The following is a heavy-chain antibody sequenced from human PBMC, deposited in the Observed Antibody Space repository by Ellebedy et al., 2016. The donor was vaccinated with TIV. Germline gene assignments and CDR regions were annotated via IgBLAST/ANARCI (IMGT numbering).Heavy chain of an antibody. Sequence: GGSLRLSCAASGFTFTNYWMSWVRQAPGKGLEWVATIKQGGSEKYYVDSVKGRFTISRDNAKNSLYLQMNSLRAEDTAVYYCARVGAVAGTFDYWGQGTLVTVSS. J-gene: IGHJ4*02. D-gene: IGHD6-19*01. CDR2: IKQGGSEK. V-gene: IGHV3-7*01. CDR1: GFTFTNYW. CDR3: ARVGAVAGTFDY.